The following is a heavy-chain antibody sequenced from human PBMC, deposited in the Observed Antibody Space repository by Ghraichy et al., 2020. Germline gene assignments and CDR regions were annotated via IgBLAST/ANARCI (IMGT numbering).Heavy chain of an antibody. Sequence: SVKVSCKASGYTFTGYYMHWVRQAPGQGLEWMGWINPNSGGTNYAQKFQGRVTMTRDTSISTAYMELSRLRSDDTAVYYCARYPMVRGVITLYYYYGMDVWGQGTTVTVSS. D-gene: IGHD3-10*01. CDR1: GYTFTGYY. CDR2: INPNSGGT. CDR3: ARYPMVRGVITLYYYYGMDV. J-gene: IGHJ6*02. V-gene: IGHV1-2*02.